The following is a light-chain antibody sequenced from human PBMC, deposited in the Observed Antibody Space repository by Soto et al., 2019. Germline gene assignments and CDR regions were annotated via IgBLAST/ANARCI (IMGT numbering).Light chain of an antibody. CDR2: LNSDGSH. V-gene: IGLV4-69*01. J-gene: IGLJ3*02. Sequence: QSVLTQSPSASASLGASVKLTCTLSSGHSSYAIAWHQQQPEKGPRYLMKLNSDGSHSKGDGIPDRFSGSSSGAERYLTISGLQSEDEAGYYCQTWGTRPWVFGGGTQLTVL. CDR1: SGHSSYA. CDR3: QTWGTRPWV.